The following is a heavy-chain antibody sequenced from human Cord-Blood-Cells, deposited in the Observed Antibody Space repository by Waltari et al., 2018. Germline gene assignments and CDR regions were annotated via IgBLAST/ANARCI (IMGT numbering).Heavy chain of an antibody. CDR3: AKTLTTVTTIDY. J-gene: IGHJ4*02. CDR1: GFTFSSYV. Sequence: QVQLVESGGGVVQPGRSLRLACAASGFTFSSYVMHWVRQAPGKGLEWVAVISYDGSNKYYADSVKGRFTISRDNSKNTLYLQMNSLRAEDTAVYYCAKTLTTVTTIDYWGQGTLVTVSS. V-gene: IGHV3-30*18. CDR2: ISYDGSNK. D-gene: IGHD4-4*01.